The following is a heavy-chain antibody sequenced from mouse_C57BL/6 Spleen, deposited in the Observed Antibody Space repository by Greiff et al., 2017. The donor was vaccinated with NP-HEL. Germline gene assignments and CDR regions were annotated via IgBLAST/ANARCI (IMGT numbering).Heavy chain of an antibody. J-gene: IGHJ4*01. CDR3: ARVFITTVNYAMDY. D-gene: IGHD1-1*01. V-gene: IGHV1-55*01. Sequence: QVQLQQPGAELVKPGASVKMSCKASGYTFTSYWITWVKQRPGQGLEWIGDIYPGSGSTNYNEKFKSKATLTVDTSSSTAYMQLSSLTSEDSAVYYCARVFITTVNYAMDYWGQGTSVTVSS. CDR2: IYPGSGST. CDR1: GYTFTSYW.